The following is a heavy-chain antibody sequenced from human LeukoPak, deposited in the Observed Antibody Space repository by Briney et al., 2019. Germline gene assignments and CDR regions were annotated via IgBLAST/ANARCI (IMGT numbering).Heavy chain of an antibody. CDR3: AKGQEYVWGSYRYTEGPYFDY. D-gene: IGHD3-16*02. CDR2: VSSSGGST. V-gene: IGHV3-23*01. Sequence: GGSLRLSCAASGFTFSSYGMSWVRQAPGKGLEWVSIVSSSGGSTYYADSVKGRFTISRDNSKSTLYLQMNSLRDEDTAVYYCAKGQEYVWGSYRYTEGPYFDYWGQGTLVTVSS. CDR1: GFTFSSYG. J-gene: IGHJ4*02.